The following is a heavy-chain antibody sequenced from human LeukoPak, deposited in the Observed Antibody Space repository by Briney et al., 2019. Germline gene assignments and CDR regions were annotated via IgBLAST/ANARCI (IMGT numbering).Heavy chain of an antibody. J-gene: IGHJ4*02. V-gene: IGHV5-51*01. CDR1: GWSFPNYW. CDR3: ARRDVGYNILTTYYYDT. CDR2: IYPGGCDT. D-gene: IGHD3-9*01. Sequence: PGGGVKISCKTSGWSFPNYWMAWVRQMPGKGREGVGVIYPGGCDTRYSPSVQGQLTISVDESISHAYLHGRDLRASDTAIYSCARRDVGYNILTTYYYDTWGQGTLVTVSS.